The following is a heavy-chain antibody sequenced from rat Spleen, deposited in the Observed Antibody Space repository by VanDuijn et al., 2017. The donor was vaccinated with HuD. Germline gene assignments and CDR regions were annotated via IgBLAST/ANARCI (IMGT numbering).Heavy chain of an antibody. V-gene: IGHV5-29*01. Sequence: EVQLVESGGGLVQPGRSLKLSCAASGFTFSNYGMAWVRQAPTKGLEWVATISYDGSSTYYRDSVKGRFTISRDNAKSTLYLQMDSLRSEDTATYYCARDPGIPDYWGQGVMVTVSS. D-gene: IGHD1-4*01. CDR3: ARDPGIPDY. J-gene: IGHJ2*01. CDR2: ISYDGSST. CDR1: GFTFSNYG.